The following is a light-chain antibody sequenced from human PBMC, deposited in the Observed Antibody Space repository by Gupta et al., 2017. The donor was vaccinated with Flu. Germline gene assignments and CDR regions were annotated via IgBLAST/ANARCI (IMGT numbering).Light chain of an antibody. J-gene: IGLJ1*01. Sequence: NIGVGYDVHWYQQLPEPAHTLHIYSNSIRPRGVPDRFSGSKSGTSASLAMTGLQAEDEAEYDCQSYDNSLSGLYVFGTGTTVTAL. V-gene: IGLV1-40*01. CDR1: NIGVGYD. CDR3: QSYDNSLSGLYV. CDR2: SNS.